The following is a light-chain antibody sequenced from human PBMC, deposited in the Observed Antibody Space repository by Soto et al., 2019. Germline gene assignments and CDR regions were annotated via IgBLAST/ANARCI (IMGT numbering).Light chain of an antibody. Sequence: DVVMTQSPLSLPVNLGEPAAISCRSTQSLVHSDGDTYLSWFHQRPGQSPRRLIFRVSKRDFGVPPRFIGSGSGTDFTLEITSVEAEDVGVYYCMQGTHWPPYTFGQGTRLEIE. V-gene: IGKV2-30*02. CDR3: MQGTHWPPYT. J-gene: IGKJ2*01. CDR2: RVS. CDR1: QSLVHSDGDTY.